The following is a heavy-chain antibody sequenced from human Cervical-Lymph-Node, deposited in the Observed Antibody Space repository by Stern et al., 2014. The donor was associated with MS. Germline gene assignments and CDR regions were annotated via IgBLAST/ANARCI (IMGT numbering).Heavy chain of an antibody. Sequence: VQLVESGPGLVKPSETLSLTCTVSGGSVSSDHWSWIRQSPGKGLEWIGYIYHSATTNYNPSFRSRLPMSLDTSMNQFSLRLTPVTAADTAVYYCARQRQGSGWAYFFDSWGQGTPVIVSS. CDR1: GGSVSSDH. J-gene: IGHJ4*02. CDR3: ARQRQGSGWAYFFDS. CDR2: IYHSATT. D-gene: IGHD6-19*01. V-gene: IGHV4-59*08.